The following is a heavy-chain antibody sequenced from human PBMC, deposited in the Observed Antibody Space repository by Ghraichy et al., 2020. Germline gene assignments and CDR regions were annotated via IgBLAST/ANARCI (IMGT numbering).Heavy chain of an antibody. CDR3: ARGHHGADYFDY. CDR2: INHSGST. V-gene: IGHV4-34*01. J-gene: IGHJ4*02. Sequence: SETLSLTCAVYGGSFSGYYWSWIRQPPGKGLEWIGEINHSGSTNYNPSLKSRVTISVDTSKNQFSLKLSSVTAADTAVYYCARGHHGADYFDYWGQGTLVTVSS. D-gene: IGHD4-17*01. CDR1: GGSFSGYY.